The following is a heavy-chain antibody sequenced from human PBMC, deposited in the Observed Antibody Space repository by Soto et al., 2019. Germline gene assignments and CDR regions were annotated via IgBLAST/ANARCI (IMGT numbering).Heavy chain of an antibody. CDR3: TSLDGSNPYSMDV. CDR1: GFTFSGSA. CDR2: IRSKATSYAT. V-gene: IGHV3-73*01. J-gene: IGHJ6*03. Sequence: GGSLRLSCAASGFTFSGSAMHWVRQASGKGLEWVGRIRSKATSYATAYAASVKGRFTISSDDSKNTAYLQMNSLKTENTTVYYCTSLDGSNPYSMDVWGKGTTVTVSS. D-gene: IGHD5-12*01.